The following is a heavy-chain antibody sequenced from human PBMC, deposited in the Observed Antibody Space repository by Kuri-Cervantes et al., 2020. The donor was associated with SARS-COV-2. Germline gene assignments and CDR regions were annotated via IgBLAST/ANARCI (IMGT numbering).Heavy chain of an antibody. V-gene: IGHV2-70*12. J-gene: IGHJ4*02. CDR3: ARNYFGSGSPPDY. CDR2: IDWVDDK. Sequence: SGATLVKPTQTLPLTCPFSGFSLSTRGMCVSWIRPPPGKALEWLALIDWVDDKYYSTSLKTRLTLSKDTSKNQVVLTMTNMDPVDTATYYCARNYFGSGSPPDYWGQGTLVTVSS. D-gene: IGHD3-10*01. CDR1: GFSLSTRGMC.